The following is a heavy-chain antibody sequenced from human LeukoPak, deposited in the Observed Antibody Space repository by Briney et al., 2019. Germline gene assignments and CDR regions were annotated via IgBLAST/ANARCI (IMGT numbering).Heavy chain of an antibody. CDR3: ARVSPISSGFYAY. CDR2: ISGSGSDT. CDR1: GFTFSDYY. V-gene: IGHV3-11*06. Sequence: PGGSLRLSCAASGFTFSDYYMTWIRQAPGKGLEWLSYISGSGSDTNYVDSVQGRFTISRDNAKNSLYLQMNSLRAEDTAVYYCARVSPISSGFYAYWGQGTLVTVSS. D-gene: IGHD3-22*01. J-gene: IGHJ4*02.